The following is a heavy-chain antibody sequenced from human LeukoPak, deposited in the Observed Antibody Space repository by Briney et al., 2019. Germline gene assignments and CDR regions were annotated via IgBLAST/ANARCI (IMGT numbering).Heavy chain of an antibody. CDR2: ISSSSYI. V-gene: IGHV3-21*01. Sequence: GGSLRLSCAASGFTFSSYSMNWVRQAPGKGLEWVSSISSSSYIYYADSVKGRFTISRDNAKNSLYLQMNSLRAEDTAVYYCARDRVSSSSRLDYWGQGTLVTVSS. CDR3: ARDRVSSSSRLDY. CDR1: GFTFSSYS. J-gene: IGHJ4*02. D-gene: IGHD6-13*01.